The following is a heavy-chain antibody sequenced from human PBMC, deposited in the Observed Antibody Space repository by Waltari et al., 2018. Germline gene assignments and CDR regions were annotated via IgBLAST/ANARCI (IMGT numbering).Heavy chain of an antibody. Sequence: EVQLVQSGAEVKKPGESLQVSCKGSGFDFTSYWIGWVRQMPGKGLEWMGLIYPGDSDTRYSPSFRGQVTLSADKSTSTAYLQWTSLKASDSGMYYCARRIWSGEALSRGFDFWGQGTLVSVSS. V-gene: IGHV5-51*01. CDR1: GFDFTSYW. D-gene: IGHD3-16*01. CDR3: ARRIWSGEALSRGFDF. J-gene: IGHJ4*02. CDR2: IYPGDSDT.